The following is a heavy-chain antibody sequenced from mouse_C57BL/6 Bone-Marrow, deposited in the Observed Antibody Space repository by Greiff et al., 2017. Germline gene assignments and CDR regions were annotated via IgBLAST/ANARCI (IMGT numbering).Heavy chain of an antibody. J-gene: IGHJ2*01. D-gene: IGHD1-1*01. V-gene: IGHV5-9*01. CDR3: ARHSLYYGSTIDY. Sequence: EVQGVESGGGLVKPGGSLKLSCAASGFTFSSYTMSWVRQTPEKRLEWVATISGGGGNTYYPDSVKGRFTISRDNAKNTLYLQMSSLRSEDTALYYCARHSLYYGSTIDYWGQGTTLTVSS. CDR2: ISGGGGNT. CDR1: GFTFSSYT.